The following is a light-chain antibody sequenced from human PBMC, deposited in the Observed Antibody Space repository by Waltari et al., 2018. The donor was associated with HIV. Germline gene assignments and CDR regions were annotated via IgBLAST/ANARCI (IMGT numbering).Light chain of an antibody. V-gene: IGLV2-14*01. Sequence: QSALTQPASVSGSPGQSITISCTGTSRDIGGYDYVSWYQQPPGKAPKLMIYGVSSRPSGVSNRFSGSRSGNTASLTISGLQAEDEADYYCSAYTSISTLAVFGGGTKLTVL. CDR3: SAYTSISTLAV. CDR1: SRDIGGYDY. J-gene: IGLJ2*01. CDR2: GVS.